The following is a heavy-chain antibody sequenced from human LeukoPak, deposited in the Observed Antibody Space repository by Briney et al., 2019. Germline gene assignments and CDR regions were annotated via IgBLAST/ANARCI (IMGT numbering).Heavy chain of an antibody. CDR1: GFILSDHY. CDR2: IKSKADGETT. CDR3: STLTSRYLPDS. D-gene: IGHD3-9*01. J-gene: IGHJ4*02. V-gene: IGHV3-15*07. Sequence: PGGSLRLSCAASGFILSDHYMDWVRQAPGKGLEWVGRIKSKADGETTDYAAPVKGRFTFSRDDSKNMLYLQMNGLKSEDTAVYYCSTLTSRYLPDSWGQGTLVTVSS.